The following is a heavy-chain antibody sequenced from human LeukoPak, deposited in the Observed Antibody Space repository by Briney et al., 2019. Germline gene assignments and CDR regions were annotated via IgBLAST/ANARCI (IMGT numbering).Heavy chain of an antibody. CDR2: IDPSDSST. V-gene: IGHV5-10-1*01. CDR1: GYSFTNYW. Sequence: GESLKISCKGSGYSFTNYWISWVRQMPGKGLEWMGRIDPSDSSTNYSPSFQGHVTISADKSISTAYLQWSSLKASDTAMYYCASLSRGSSWYYFDYWGQGTLVTVSS. J-gene: IGHJ4*02. CDR3: ASLSRGSSWYYFDY. D-gene: IGHD6-13*01.